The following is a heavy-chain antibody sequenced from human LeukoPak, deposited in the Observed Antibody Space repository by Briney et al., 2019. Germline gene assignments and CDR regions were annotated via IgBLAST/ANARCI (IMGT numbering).Heavy chain of an antibody. CDR1: GFTFSSYA. CDR2: ISGSVGST. V-gene: IGHV3-23*01. Sequence: GGSLRLSCAASGFTFSSYAMSWVRQAPGKGLEWVSAISGSVGSTYYADSVKCRFTISRDNSKNTLYLQMNSLRAEDTAVYYCAKPINSGDYYYGGQGTLVTVSS. J-gene: IGHJ4*02. D-gene: IGHD4-17*01. CDR3: AKPINSGDYYY.